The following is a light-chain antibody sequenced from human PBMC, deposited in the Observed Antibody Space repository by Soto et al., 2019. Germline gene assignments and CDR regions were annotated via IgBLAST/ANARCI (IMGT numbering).Light chain of an antibody. V-gene: IGKV3-20*01. CDR2: GAS. J-gene: IGKJ1*01. CDR3: QQYGSSGT. CDR1: QSVSNNY. Sequence: EIGLTQSPGTLSLCPGERATLSCRASQSVSNNYLAWYQQKPGQAPRLLIYGASNRATGIPDRFSGSGSGTDFTLTISRLEPEDFAVYYCQQYGSSGTFGQGTKVDI.